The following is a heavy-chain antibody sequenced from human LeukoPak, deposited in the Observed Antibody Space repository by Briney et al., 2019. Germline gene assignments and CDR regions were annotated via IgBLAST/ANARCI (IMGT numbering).Heavy chain of an antibody. CDR3: ARGRGYYDSSGYPSDY. J-gene: IGHJ4*02. Sequence: GGSLRLSCAASGFTVSSNYMSWVRQAPGKGLEWVSVIYSGGSTYYADSVKGRFTISRDNSKNTLYLQMNSLRAEDTAVYYYARGRGYYDSSGYPSDYWGQGTLVTVSS. CDR2: IYSGGST. CDR1: GFTVSSNY. D-gene: IGHD3-22*01. V-gene: IGHV3-53*01.